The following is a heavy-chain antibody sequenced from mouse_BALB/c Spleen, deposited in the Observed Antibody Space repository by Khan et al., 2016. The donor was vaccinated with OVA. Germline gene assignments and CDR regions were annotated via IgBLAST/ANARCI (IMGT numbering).Heavy chain of an antibody. CDR2: IDPSTGYI. CDR3: TRRSLYGIFTN. Sequence: QVQLQQFGADLAKPGASLEMSCKAFGYTFATYWIHWVKQRHGQVLEWIGYIDPSTGYIEYNQTFKDKATLTADKSSSTAYMQLSSLTSEDSTVYSGTRRSLYGIFTNWGQGTLVTVSA. CDR1: GYTFATYW. D-gene: IGHD2-1*01. V-gene: IGHV1-7*01. J-gene: IGHJ3*01.